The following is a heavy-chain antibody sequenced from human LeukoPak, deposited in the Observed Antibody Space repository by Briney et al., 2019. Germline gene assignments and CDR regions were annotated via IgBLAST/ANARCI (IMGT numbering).Heavy chain of an antibody. J-gene: IGHJ6*03. D-gene: IGHD3-16*02. CDR2: IYVTGST. V-gene: IGHV4-59*08. CDR3: ARHIGGGIEDMDV. CDR1: GGSIGTYY. Sequence: SETLSLTCTVSGGSIGTYYWSWIRQSPGKGLEWIGYIYVTGSTRYNPYLQSRVTISVDTSRNQFFLKMSSVTAADTAVYYCARHIGGGIEDMDVWGKGTKVTVSS.